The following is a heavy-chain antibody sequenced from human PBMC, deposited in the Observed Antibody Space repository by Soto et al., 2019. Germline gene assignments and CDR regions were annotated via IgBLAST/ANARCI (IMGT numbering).Heavy chain of an antibody. CDR2: ISASGRDI. CDR1: GITFNNAW. J-gene: IGHJ4*02. Sequence: GGSLRLSCAVSGITFNNAWMTWVRQAPGKGLEWVSGISASGRDIHYADSVKDRFTVSRDNSKNTLYLQMNSLRAEDTAIYYCAKGKTSGWYYFDYWGQGALVTVSS. V-gene: IGHV3-23*01. CDR3: AKGKTSGWYYFDY. D-gene: IGHD6-19*01.